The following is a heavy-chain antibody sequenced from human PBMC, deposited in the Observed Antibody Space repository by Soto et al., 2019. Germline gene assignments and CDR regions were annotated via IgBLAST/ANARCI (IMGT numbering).Heavy chain of an antibody. CDR1: GFTFSTYG. Sequence: GGSLRLSCAASGFTFSTYGMHWVRQAPGKGLEWVAVISYDGSSKYYADSVKGRFTISRDTSKNTLYMQMNSLRTEDTAVYYCAKDRLGGWSFFTFDYWGQGTLVTVSS. D-gene: IGHD6-19*01. CDR2: ISYDGSSK. CDR3: AKDRLGGWSFFTFDY. V-gene: IGHV3-30*18. J-gene: IGHJ4*02.